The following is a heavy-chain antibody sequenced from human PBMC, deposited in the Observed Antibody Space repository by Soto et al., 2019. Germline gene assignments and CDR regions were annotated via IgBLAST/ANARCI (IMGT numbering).Heavy chain of an antibody. V-gene: IGHV4-59*01. CDR1: GVSIYNYY. J-gene: IGHJ5*02. CDR2: IYYSGST. CDR3: ARDASGGYNWFDP. Sequence: QVQLQESGPGLVKPSETLSLTCTVSGVSIYNYYWNWIRQSPGKGLEWIGYIYYSGSTKYNPSLKSRVTXSXDSXKNQFSLKLSSLTAADTAVYYCARDASGGYNWFDPWGQGTLVTVSS. D-gene: IGHD2-15*01.